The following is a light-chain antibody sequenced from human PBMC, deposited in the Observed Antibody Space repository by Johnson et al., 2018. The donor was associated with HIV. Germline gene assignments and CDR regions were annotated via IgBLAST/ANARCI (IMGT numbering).Light chain of an antibody. CDR3: GIWDSSLSAYV. V-gene: IGLV1-51*02. CDR2: DND. J-gene: IGLJ1*01. Sequence: QSVLSQPPSVSAAPGQKVNISCSGSSSNIGNNYVSWFQHLPGAAPKLLIYDNDRRPSGIPDRFAGSKSGTSATLGITGLQTGDEADYHCGIWDSSLSAYVFGTGSNVTVL. CDR1: SSNIGNNY.